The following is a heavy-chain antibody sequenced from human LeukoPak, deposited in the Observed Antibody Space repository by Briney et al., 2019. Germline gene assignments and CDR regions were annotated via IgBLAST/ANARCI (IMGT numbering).Heavy chain of an antibody. CDR3: ARRVYGDI. D-gene: IGHD4-17*01. J-gene: IGHJ4*02. Sequence: KGLEWIGYIYYSGSTNYNPSLKSRVTISVDTSKNQFSLKLSSVTAADTAVYCCARRVYGDIWGQGTLVTVSS. CDR2: IYYSGST. V-gene: IGHV4-59*01.